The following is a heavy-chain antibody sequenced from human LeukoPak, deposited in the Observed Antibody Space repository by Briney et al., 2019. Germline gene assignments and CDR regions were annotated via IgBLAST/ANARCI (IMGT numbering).Heavy chain of an antibody. J-gene: IGHJ5*02. D-gene: IGHD6-13*01. CDR1: GYTFTSYY. Sequence: ASVKVSCKASGYTFTSYYMHWVRQAPGQGLEWMGIINPSGGSTSYAQKFQGRVTMTRDTSTSTVYMELSSLRSEDTAVYYCARDLFEGAAAGEDNWFDPWGQETLVTVSS. CDR2: INPSGGST. V-gene: IGHV1-46*01. CDR3: ARDLFEGAAAGEDNWFDP.